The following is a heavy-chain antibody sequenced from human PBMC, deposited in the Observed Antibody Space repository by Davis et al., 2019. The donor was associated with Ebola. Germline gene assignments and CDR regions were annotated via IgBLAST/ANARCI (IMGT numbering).Heavy chain of an antibody. Sequence: SETLSPTCSVSGGSISSGTYYWGWVRQPPGKGLEWIGAIYYNGRTYYNSSLEVPVTVSLDPSKNEFTLKPRSLTAADTAVYFCARLSGLFSSSSGALYFDLWGRGTLVSVSS. CDR3: ARLSGLFSSSSGALYFDL. CDR1: GGSISSGTYY. CDR2: IYYNGRT. D-gene: IGHD6-6*01. V-gene: IGHV4-39*06. J-gene: IGHJ2*01.